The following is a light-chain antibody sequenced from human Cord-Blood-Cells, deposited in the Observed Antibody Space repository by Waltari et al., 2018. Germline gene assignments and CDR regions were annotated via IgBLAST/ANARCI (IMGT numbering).Light chain of an antibody. V-gene: IGLV1-40*01. CDR3: QSYDSSLSGPVV. CDR2: GNS. CDR1: SSNIGAGYD. Sequence: QSVLTQPPSVSGAPGQRVTISCTGRSSNIGAGYDVPWYQQLPGTAPKLLIYGNSNRPSGVPDRFSGSKSGTSASLAITGLQAEDEADYYCQSYDSSLSGPVVFGGGTKLTVL. J-gene: IGLJ2*01.